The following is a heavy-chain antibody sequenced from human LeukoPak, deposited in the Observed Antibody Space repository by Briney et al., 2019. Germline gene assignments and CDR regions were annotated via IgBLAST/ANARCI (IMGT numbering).Heavy chain of an antibody. CDR1: GYTFTDYY. Sequence: ASVKVSCKASGYTFTDYYLHWVRQAPGQGLEWMGWINPNSGGTNYAQKFQGSVTLTRDTSISTAYMELSRLRSDDTAVYYCARDYAAAGTVSPWFDPWGQGTPVTVSS. CDR3: ARDYAAAGTVSPWFDP. V-gene: IGHV1-2*02. D-gene: IGHD6-13*01. J-gene: IGHJ5*02. CDR2: INPNSGGT.